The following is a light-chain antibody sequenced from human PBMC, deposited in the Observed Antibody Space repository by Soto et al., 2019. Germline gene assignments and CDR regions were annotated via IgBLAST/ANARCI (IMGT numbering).Light chain of an antibody. Sequence: DIQMTQSPSSLSASVGDRVTITCRASQSIVTYLNWYLQKPGKAPKLLISAASNLQSGVPSRFSGGGSRTDLTLSLISLHPEDFATYVCPHRSRTPPLTFGQGTKVEIK. CDR3: PHRSRTPPLT. CDR2: AAS. J-gene: IGKJ1*01. V-gene: IGKV1-39*01. CDR1: QSIVTY.